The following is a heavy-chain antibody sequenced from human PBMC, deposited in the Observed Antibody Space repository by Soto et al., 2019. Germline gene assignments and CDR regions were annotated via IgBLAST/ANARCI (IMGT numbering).Heavy chain of an antibody. Sequence: ASVKVSCKASGYTFTSYDINWVRQATGQGLEWMGWISAYNGNTNYAQKIQGRVTMTTDTSTSTAYMELRSLRSDDTAVYYCARDIANNWFDPWGQGTLVTVSS. CDR1: GYTFTSYD. D-gene: IGHD6-13*01. V-gene: IGHV1-18*01. J-gene: IGHJ5*02. CDR2: ISAYNGNT. CDR3: ARDIANNWFDP.